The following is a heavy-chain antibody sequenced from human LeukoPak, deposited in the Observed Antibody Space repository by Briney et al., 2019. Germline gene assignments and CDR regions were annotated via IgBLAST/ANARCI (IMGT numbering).Heavy chain of an antibody. Sequence: SVKVSCKASGGTFSSYAISWVRQAPGQGLEWMGRIIPIFGTANYAQKFQGRVTITTDESTSTAYMELSSLRSEDTAVYYCARENYDYVWGSYRYTLGYYFDYWGQGTLVTVSS. CDR2: IIPIFGTA. J-gene: IGHJ4*02. D-gene: IGHD3-16*02. V-gene: IGHV1-69*05. CDR3: ARENYDYVWGSYRYTLGYYFDY. CDR1: GGTFSSYA.